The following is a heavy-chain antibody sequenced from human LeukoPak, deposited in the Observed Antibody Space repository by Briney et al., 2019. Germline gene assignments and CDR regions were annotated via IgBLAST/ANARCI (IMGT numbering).Heavy chain of an antibody. CDR2: ISAYNGNT. Sequence: ASVKVSCKASGGTFSSYAISWVRQAPGQGLEWMGWISAYNGNTNYAQKLQGRVTMTTDTSTSTAYMELRSLRSDDTAVYYCARKRRDGYNYDYWGQGTLVTVSS. CDR1: GGTFSSYA. D-gene: IGHD5-24*01. V-gene: IGHV1-18*01. CDR3: ARKRRDGYNYDY. J-gene: IGHJ4*02.